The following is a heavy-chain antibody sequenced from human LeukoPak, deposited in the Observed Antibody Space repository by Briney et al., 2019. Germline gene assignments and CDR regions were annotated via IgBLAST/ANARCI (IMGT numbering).Heavy chain of an antibody. CDR3: AKTLSSGWYFF. D-gene: IGHD6-19*01. CDR1: GSTFSSYA. V-gene: IGHV3-23*01. CDR2: ISGSGGST. Sequence: AGGSLRLSCAASGSTFSSYAMSWVRQAPGKGLEWVSAISGSGGSTYYADSVKGRFTISRDNSKNTLYLQMNSLRAEDTAVYYCAKTLSSGWYFFWGQGTLVTVSS. J-gene: IGHJ4*02.